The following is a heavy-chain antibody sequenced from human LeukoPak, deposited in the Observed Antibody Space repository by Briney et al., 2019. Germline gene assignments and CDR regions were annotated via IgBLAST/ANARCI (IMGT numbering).Heavy chain of an antibody. J-gene: IGHJ4*02. V-gene: IGHV3-23*01. CDR1: GFTFSSYA. CDR3: AKVAPGTDPYLRY. D-gene: IGHD1/OR15-1a*01. Sequence: GGSLRLSCEASGFTFSSYAMIWVRQPPGKGLEWVSAVSDGGGNTYYADSVKGRFTISRDNSKNTLYLQMNSLRAEDTAVYYCAKVAPGTDPYLRYWGQGTLVTVSS. CDR2: VSDGGGNT.